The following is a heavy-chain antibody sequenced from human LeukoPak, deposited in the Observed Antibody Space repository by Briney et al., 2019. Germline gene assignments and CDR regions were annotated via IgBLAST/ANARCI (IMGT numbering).Heavy chain of an antibody. D-gene: IGHD1-1*01. CDR1: GYNFTSYW. V-gene: IGHV5-51*01. Sequence: GASLQISCKGSGYNFTSYWIGWGRQLPGKGLEWMGIIYPGDSDTRYSPSFQGQVTISADKSISTAYLQWSSLKASDTAMYYCARGVPHDLDYWGQGTLVTVSS. CDR3: ARGVPHDLDY. CDR2: IYPGDSDT. J-gene: IGHJ4*02.